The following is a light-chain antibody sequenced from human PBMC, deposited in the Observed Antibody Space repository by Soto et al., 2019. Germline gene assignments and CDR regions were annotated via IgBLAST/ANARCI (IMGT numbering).Light chain of an antibody. Sequence: DIVMTQSPATLSGSPGERATLSCRASQSVGTNLAWYQQKPGQAPRLLIYGASTRATGIPARFSGSGSGTEFTLAISSLQSEDFAVYYCQQYNNWPWTFGQGTKVEIK. CDR2: GAS. J-gene: IGKJ1*01. CDR1: QSVGTN. CDR3: QQYNNWPWT. V-gene: IGKV3-15*01.